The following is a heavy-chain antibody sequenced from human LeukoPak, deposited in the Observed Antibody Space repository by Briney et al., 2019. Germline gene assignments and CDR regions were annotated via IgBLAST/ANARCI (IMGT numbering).Heavy chain of an antibody. CDR3: ASRSGGSGGWFDP. D-gene: IGHD2-15*01. J-gene: IGHJ5*02. CDR1: GGCISSSSYY. V-gene: IGHV4-39*01. Sequence: PSETLSLTCTVSGGCISSSSYYWGWIRQPPGKGLEWIGSIYYSGSTYYNPSLKSRVTISVDTSKNQFSLKLSSVTAADTAVYYCASRSGGSGGWFDPWGQGTLVTVSS. CDR2: IYYSGST.